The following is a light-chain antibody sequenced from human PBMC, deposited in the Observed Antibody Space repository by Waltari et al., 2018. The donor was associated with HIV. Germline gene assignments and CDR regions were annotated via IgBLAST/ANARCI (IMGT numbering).Light chain of an antibody. CDR3: MIWHNSVLV. CDR2: YKSDSDK. CDR1: RGINVATYR. Sequence: QAVLTQPSSLSASPGASASLTCTFGRGINVATYRIYWYQQKPGSPPQYLLRYKSDSDKQPGSGVSSRFSASKATAANAGILLISGLQSEDEADYYCMIWHNSVLVFGGGTKLTVL. V-gene: IGLV5-45*02. J-gene: IGLJ3*02.